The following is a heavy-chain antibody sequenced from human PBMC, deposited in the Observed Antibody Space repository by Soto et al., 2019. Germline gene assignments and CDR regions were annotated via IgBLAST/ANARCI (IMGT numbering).Heavy chain of an antibody. J-gene: IGHJ4*02. CDR2: VSHDGRNT. Sequence: VQLVASGGGVVQPGRSLRLSCAASGFTFSDYALHWVRQAPGKGLEWVAVVSHDGRNTHYADSVKGRFTISRDSSKNTVSLEMTSLRAEDTAGYYCAKGGRQWLVTADFNYGGQGALVTVSS. V-gene: IGHV3-30*18. CDR3: AKGGRQWLVTADFNY. CDR1: GFTFSDYA. D-gene: IGHD6-19*01.